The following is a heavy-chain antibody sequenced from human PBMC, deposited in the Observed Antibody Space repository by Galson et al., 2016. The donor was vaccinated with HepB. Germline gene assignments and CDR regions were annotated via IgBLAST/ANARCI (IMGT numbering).Heavy chain of an antibody. CDR2: ITINSGDK. CDR1: TFTLSSHS. V-gene: IGHV3-48*01. CDR3: AKDGRIYCSSASCHDHFHY. D-gene: IGHD2-2*01. Sequence: SLRLSCAASTFTLSSHSMNWVRQAPGKGLEWVAYITINSGDKYYADSVRGRFTISRDNAKNSLFLRMNSLRAEDTAVYYCAKDGRIYCSSASCHDHFHYWGQGTLVTVSS. J-gene: IGHJ4*02.